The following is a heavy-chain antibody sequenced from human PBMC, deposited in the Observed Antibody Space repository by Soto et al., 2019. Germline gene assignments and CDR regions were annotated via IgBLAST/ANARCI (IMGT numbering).Heavy chain of an antibody. CDR3: ARLEAGSWSSTSDYDRGYYYYYGLDF. V-gene: IGHV5-51*01. CDR1: GYSFTSYW. CDR2: IYPGDSDT. D-gene: IGHD2-2*01. J-gene: IGHJ6*02. Sequence: PVESLKISCKGSGYSFTSYWIGWVRQMPGKGLEWMGIIYPGDSDTRYSPSFQGQVTISADKSITTAYLQWSSLKASDTAMYYCARLEAGSWSSTSDYDRGYYYYYGLDFWGQGTTVTVSS.